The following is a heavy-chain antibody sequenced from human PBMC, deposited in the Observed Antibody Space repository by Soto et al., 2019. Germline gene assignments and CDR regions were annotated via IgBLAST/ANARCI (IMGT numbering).Heavy chain of an antibody. Sequence: PSETLSLTCTVSGGSISSSSYYWGWIRQPPGKGLECIGSIYYSGSTYYNPSLKSRVTISVDTSKNQFSLKLSSVTAADTAVYYCASLHYYDSSGYYYERETYFDYWGQGTLVTVSS. J-gene: IGHJ4*02. D-gene: IGHD3-22*01. V-gene: IGHV4-39*01. CDR2: IYYSGST. CDR1: GGSISSSSYY. CDR3: ASLHYYDSSGYYYERETYFDY.